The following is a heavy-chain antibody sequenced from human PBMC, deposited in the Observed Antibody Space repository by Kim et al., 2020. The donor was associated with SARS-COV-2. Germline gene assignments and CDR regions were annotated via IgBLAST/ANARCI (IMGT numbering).Heavy chain of an antibody. CDR2: ISAYNGNT. CDR3: ARVGARGMIVVALGAFDI. J-gene: IGHJ3*02. V-gene: IGHV1-18*01. Sequence: ASVKVSCKASGYTFTSYGISWVRQAPGQGLEWMGWISAYNGNTNYAQKLQGRVTMTTDTSTSTAYMELRSLRSDDTAVYYCARVGARGMIVVALGAFDIWGQGTMVTVSS. D-gene: IGHD3-22*01. CDR1: GYTFTSYG.